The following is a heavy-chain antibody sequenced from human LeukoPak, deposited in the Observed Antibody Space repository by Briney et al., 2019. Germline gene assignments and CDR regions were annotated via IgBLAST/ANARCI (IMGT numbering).Heavy chain of an antibody. CDR1: GFTFTSSA. V-gene: IGHV1-58*02. Sequence: GTSVKVSCKASGFTFTSSAMQWVRQARRQRLEWIGWIVVGSGNTNYAQKFQERVTITRDMSTSTAYMELSSLRSEDTAVYYCAAGYYGSGISVAFDIWGQGTMVTVYS. J-gene: IGHJ3*02. CDR3: AAGYYGSGISVAFDI. CDR2: IVVGSGNT. D-gene: IGHD3-10*01.